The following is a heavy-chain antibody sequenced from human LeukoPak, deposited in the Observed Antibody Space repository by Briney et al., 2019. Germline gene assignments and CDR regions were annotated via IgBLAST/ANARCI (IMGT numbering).Heavy chain of an antibody. CDR3: AKDPGYCSGGRCFSTGFAFDY. V-gene: IGHV3-23*01. J-gene: IGHJ4*02. Sequence: GSLRLSCAVSGFTFSSYAMSWVRQAPGKGLEWISVISGSVGKTYYADSVKGRFTLSRDTSNNTLFLQMNSLRAEDTAVYYCAKDPGYCSGGRCFSTGFAFDYWGQGTLVTVSS. CDR1: GFTFSSYA. CDR2: ISGSVGKT. D-gene: IGHD2-15*01.